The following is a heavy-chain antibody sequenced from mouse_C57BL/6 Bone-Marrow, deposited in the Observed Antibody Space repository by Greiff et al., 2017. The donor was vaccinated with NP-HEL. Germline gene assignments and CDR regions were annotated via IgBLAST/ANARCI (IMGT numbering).Heavy chain of an antibody. J-gene: IGHJ2*01. CDR2: ISSGGSYT. CDR1: GFTFSSYG. Sequence: EVKLMESGGDLVKPGGSLKLSCAASGFTFSSYGMSWVRQTPDKRLEWVATISSGGSYTYYPDSVKGRFTISRDNAKNTLYLQMSSLKSEDTAMYYCARQRNFITTVSYFDYWGQGTTLTVSS. D-gene: IGHD1-1*01. V-gene: IGHV5-6*01. CDR3: ARQRNFITTVSYFDY.